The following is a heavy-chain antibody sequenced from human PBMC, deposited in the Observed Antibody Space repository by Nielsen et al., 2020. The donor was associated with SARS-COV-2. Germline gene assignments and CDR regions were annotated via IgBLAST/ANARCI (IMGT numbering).Heavy chain of an antibody. CDR3: ARTAENWGPANFDY. V-gene: IGHV4-30-4*01. CDR2: IYYNGRA. Sequence: SETLSLTCTVSGGSIDNGDYYWSWIRQSPGKGLEWIGYIYYNGRAFYNPSLKSRVIISIDTSKNRFSLRLSSVTAADTAVYYCARTAENWGPANFDYWGQGTPVTVSS. D-gene: IGHD7-27*01. CDR1: GGSIDNGDYY. J-gene: IGHJ4*02.